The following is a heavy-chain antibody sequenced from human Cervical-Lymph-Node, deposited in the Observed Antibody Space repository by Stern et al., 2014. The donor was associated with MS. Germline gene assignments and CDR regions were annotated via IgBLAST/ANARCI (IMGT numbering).Heavy chain of an antibody. D-gene: IGHD1-26*01. CDR1: GFTFTNHG. CDR2: INGYNGNI. V-gene: IGHV1-18*01. Sequence: QVQLVQSGAEVKKPGASVKVSCKASGFTFTNHGISWVRQAPGQGLEWMGWINGYNGNIDFAQKFQGRLIMTTDTSTSTVYMELRSLGFDDTAVYYCARDRGLVGNTTDYYWGQGTLVTVSS. J-gene: IGHJ4*02. CDR3: ARDRGLVGNTTDYY.